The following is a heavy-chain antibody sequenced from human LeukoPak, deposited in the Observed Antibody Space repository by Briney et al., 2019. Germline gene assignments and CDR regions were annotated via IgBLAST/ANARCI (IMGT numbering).Heavy chain of an antibody. Sequence: SQTLSLTCTVSGGSISSGSYYWSWIRQPAGKGLEWIGRIYTSGSTNYNPSLKSRVTISVDTSKNQFSLKLSSVTAADTAVYYCARGFGVPAAQWGQGTLLTVSS. CDR2: IYTSGST. CDR3: ARGFGVPAAQ. CDR1: GGSISSGSYY. J-gene: IGHJ4*02. V-gene: IGHV4-61*02. D-gene: IGHD2-2*01.